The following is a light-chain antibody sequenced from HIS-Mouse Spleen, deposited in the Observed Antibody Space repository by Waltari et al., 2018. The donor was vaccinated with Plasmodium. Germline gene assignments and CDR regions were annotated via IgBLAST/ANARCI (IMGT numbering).Light chain of an antibody. CDR3: CSYAGSSTWV. J-gene: IGLJ3*02. V-gene: IGLV2-23*01. Sequence: QSALTQPASVSGSPGQSITISCTGTSSDVGSYNLVSWYQQHPRKAPKLMIYECSKRPSGVSNRFSGSKSCNTASLTISGLQAEDEADYYCCSYAGSSTWVFGGGTKLTVL. CDR1: SSDVGSYNL. CDR2: ECS.